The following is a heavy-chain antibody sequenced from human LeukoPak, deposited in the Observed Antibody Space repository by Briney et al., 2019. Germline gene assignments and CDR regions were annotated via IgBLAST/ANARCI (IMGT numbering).Heavy chain of an antibody. CDR1: GGTFSSYA. Sequence: SVKVSCKASGGTFSSYAISWVRQAPGQGLEWMGGIIPIFGTANYAQKFQGRVTITADESINTAYMELSSLRSEDTAVYYCARGVVPAAITSWFDPWGQGTLVTVSS. CDR2: IIPIFGTA. CDR3: ARGVVPAAITSWFDP. V-gene: IGHV1-69*13. J-gene: IGHJ5*02. D-gene: IGHD2-2*01.